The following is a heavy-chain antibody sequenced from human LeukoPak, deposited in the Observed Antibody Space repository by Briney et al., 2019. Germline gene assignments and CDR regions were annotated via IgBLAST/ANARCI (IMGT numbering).Heavy chain of an antibody. CDR2: TYYRSKWYN. D-gene: IGHD3-10*01. J-gene: IGHJ5*02. CDR1: GDSVSSNTAT. CDR3: ARNTPDFGTHQRFDP. V-gene: IGHV6-1*01. Sequence: SQTLSLTCAISGDSVSSNTATWNWIRQSPSRGLEWLRRTYYRSKWYNDYAVSVKSRITINPDTSKNQFSLQLNSVTPEDTAVYYCARNTPDFGTHQRFDPWGQGTLVTVSS.